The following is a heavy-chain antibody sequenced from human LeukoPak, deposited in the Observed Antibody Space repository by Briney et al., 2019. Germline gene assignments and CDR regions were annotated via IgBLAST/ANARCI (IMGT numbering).Heavy chain of an antibody. CDR3: ARPGSYQGPFDY. J-gene: IGHJ4*02. D-gene: IGHD1-26*01. CDR1: EYRFINYW. CDR2: IYPGDSDT. Sequence: GESLQISCRGSEYRFINYWIGWVRQMPGKGLEWMAIIYPGDSDTRYSPSFQGQVTISADKSISTAYLQWSSLKASDTAMYYCARPGSYQGPFDYWGQGTLVTVSS. V-gene: IGHV5-51*01.